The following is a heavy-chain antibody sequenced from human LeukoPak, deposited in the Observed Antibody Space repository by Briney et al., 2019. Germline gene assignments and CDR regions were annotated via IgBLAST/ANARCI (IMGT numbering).Heavy chain of an antibody. J-gene: IGHJ4*02. Sequence: MTGGSLRLSCAASGFTFSNAWMSWVRQAPGKGLEWVGRIKSKTDGGTTDYAAPVKGRFTISRDDSKNTLYLQMNSLKTEDTAVYYCTTDPAYYDIWELIPLVRGGQGTLVTVSS. V-gene: IGHV3-15*01. CDR2: IKSKTDGGTT. CDR3: TTDPAYYDIWELIPLVR. CDR1: GFTFSNAW. D-gene: IGHD3-9*01.